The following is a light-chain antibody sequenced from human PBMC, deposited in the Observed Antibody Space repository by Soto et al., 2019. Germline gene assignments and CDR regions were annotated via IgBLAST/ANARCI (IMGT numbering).Light chain of an antibody. V-gene: IGKV4-1*01. J-gene: IGKJ2*01. CDR2: WAS. CDR3: QQYFITPHT. CDR1: QSVLYSSNNKNY. Sequence: DVVMTQSPDSLAVSLGERATINCKSSQSVLYSSNNKNYLAWYQQKPGQPPKLLIYWASTRESGVPDRFSGSGSGKDFTLTISSLQAEDVAVYYCQQYFITPHTFGQGTKLEIK.